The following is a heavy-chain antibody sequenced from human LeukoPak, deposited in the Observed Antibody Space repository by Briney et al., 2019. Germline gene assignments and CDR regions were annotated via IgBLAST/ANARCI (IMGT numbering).Heavy chain of an antibody. CDR3: ARAYTDDAFDI. CDR1: GFTFSSYA. CDR2: ISSNGGST. J-gene: IGHJ3*02. Sequence: PGGSLRLSCAASGFTFSSYAMHWVRQAPGKGLEYVSAISSNGGSTYYANSVKGRFTISRDNSKNTLYLQMGSLRAEDMAVYYCARAYTDDAFDIWGQGTMVTVSS. D-gene: IGHD1-14*01. V-gene: IGHV3-64*01.